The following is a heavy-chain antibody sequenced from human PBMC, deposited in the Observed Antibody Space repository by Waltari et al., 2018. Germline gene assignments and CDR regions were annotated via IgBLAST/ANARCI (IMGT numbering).Heavy chain of an antibody. CDR2: ISSSSSYI. D-gene: IGHD3-10*01. CDR1: GFTFSSYS. V-gene: IGHV3-21*04. J-gene: IGHJ3*02. Sequence: EVQLVESGGGLVKPGGSLRLSCAASGFTFSSYSMNWVRQAPGKGLEWVSSISSSSSYIYYAGSVKGRFTSSRDKAKNSLYQQMNSLRAEDTALYYCAKDLGSGSYGAFDIWGQGTMVTVSS. CDR3: AKDLGSGSYGAFDI.